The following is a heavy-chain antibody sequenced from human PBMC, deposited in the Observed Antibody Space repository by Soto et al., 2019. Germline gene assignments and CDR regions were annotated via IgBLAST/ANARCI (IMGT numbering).Heavy chain of an antibody. CDR3: ARHVVVVAATLPDFDY. V-gene: IGHV4-39*01. J-gene: IGHJ4*02. D-gene: IGHD2-15*01. Sequence: SETLSLTCTVSGGSISSGGYYWSWIRQHPGKGLEWIGCIYYSGSTFYNPSLKSRVTISVDTSKNQFSLKLSSVTAADTAVYYCARHVVVVAATLPDFDYWGQGTLVTVSS. CDR2: IYYSGST. CDR1: GGSISSGGYY.